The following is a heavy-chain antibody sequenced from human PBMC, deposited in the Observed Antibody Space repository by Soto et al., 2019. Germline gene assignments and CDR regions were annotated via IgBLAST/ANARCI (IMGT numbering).Heavy chain of an antibody. J-gene: IGHJ4*02. CDR1: EFTFSNYA. D-gene: IGHD3-22*01. CDR3: AKNPGYYYDSTGYHIDY. V-gene: IGHV3-23*01. Sequence: GGSLRLSCAASEFTFSNYAMSWVRQAPGKGLEWVSAISYGGGTTYYADSVKGRFTISRDNSKNTLYLQMNSLRAEDTAVYYCAKNPGYYYDSTGYHIDYSGQGTLVTVST. CDR2: ISYGGGTT.